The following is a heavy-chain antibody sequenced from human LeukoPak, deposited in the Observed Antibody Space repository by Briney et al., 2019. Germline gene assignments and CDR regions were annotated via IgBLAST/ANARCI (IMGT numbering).Heavy chain of an antibody. D-gene: IGHD6-19*01. J-gene: IGHJ6*03. CDR1: GFTFSSYG. V-gene: IGHV3-30*02. CDR2: IRYDGSNK. Sequence: PGGSLRLSCAASGFTFSSYGMHWVRQAPGKGLEWVAFIRYDGSNKYYADSVKGRFTISRDNSKNTLYLQMNSLRAEGTAVYYCAKGGVAVAGTPYYYYYMDVWGKGTTVTVSS. CDR3: AKGGVAVAGTPYYYYYMDV.